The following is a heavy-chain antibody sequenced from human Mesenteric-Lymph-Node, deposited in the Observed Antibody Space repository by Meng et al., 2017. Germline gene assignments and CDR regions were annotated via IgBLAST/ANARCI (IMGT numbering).Heavy chain of an antibody. CDR2: ISYDGSNK. V-gene: IGHV3-30*03. Sequence: GESLKISCTASGFTFSTYSMNWVRQAPGKGLEWVAVISYDGSNKYYADSVKGRFTISRDNSKNTLYLQMNSLRAEDTAVYYCARDSGVVWGQGTLVTVSS. D-gene: IGHD2-15*01. CDR1: GFTFSTYS. CDR3: ARDSGVV. J-gene: IGHJ1*01.